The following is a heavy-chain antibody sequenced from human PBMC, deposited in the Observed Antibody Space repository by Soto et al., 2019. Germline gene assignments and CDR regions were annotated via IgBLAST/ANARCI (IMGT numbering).Heavy chain of an antibody. CDR3: ARDYYDSSGYYQSLWFDP. CDR1: GGSVSSGSYY. J-gene: IGHJ5*02. CDR2: IYYSGST. Sequence: SETLSLTCTVSGGSVSSGSYYWSWIRQPPGKGLEWIGYIYYSGSTNYNPSLKSRVTISVDTSKNQFSLKLSSVTAADTAVYYCARDYYDSSGYYQSLWFDPWGKGTLATVSS. D-gene: IGHD3-22*01. V-gene: IGHV4-61*01.